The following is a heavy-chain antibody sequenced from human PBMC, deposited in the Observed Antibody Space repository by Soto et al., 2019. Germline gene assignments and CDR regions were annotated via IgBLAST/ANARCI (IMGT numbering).Heavy chain of an antibody. CDR1: GGSISSGDYY. D-gene: IGHD3-10*01. V-gene: IGHV4-30-4*01. Sequence: VQLQESGPGLLKPSQILSLTCTVSGGSISSGDYYWSWIRQPPGKGLEWIGYIYYSGSTYYKPSLQSRVTISLDTSKNQFSLKLSSVTAADTAVYYCARGQYYGRSFDYWGQGTLVTVSS. CDR2: IYYSGST. CDR3: ARGQYYGRSFDY. J-gene: IGHJ4*02.